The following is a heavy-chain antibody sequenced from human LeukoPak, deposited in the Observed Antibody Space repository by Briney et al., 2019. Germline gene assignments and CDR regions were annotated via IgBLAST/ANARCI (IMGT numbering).Heavy chain of an antibody. CDR3: AKAGITMIVVVNHFDY. CDR2: ISYDGSNK. J-gene: IGHJ4*02. D-gene: IGHD3-22*01. V-gene: IGHV3-30*18. Sequence: GGSLRLSCAASGFTFSSYGMHWVRQAPGKGLEWVAVISYDGSNKYYADSVKGRFTISRDNSKNTLYLQMNSLRAEDTAVYYCAKAGITMIVVVNHFDYWGQGTLVTVSP. CDR1: GFTFSSYG.